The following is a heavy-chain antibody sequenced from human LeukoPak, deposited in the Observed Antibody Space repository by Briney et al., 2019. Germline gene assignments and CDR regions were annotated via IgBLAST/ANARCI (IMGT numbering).Heavy chain of an antibody. J-gene: IGHJ4*02. CDR3: AKEWNYYDSSGYLAY. CDR1: GFTFSSYG. V-gene: IGHV3-30*02. Sequence: PGGSLRLFCAASGFTFSSYGMHWVRQAPGKGLEWVAFIRYDGSNKYYADSVKGRFTISRDNSKNTLYLQMNSLRAEDTAVYYCAKEWNYYDSSGYLAYGGQGTLVTVSS. D-gene: IGHD3-22*01. CDR2: IRYDGSNK.